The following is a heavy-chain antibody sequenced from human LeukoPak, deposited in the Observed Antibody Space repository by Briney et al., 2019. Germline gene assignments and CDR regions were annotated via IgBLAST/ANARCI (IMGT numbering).Heavy chain of an antibody. CDR3: ARGATEGGWFDP. Sequence: SETLSLTCTVSGGSIRSYYWSWVRQPPGKELEWIGYVSYSGSTDYNPSLKSRVIISIDTSKNQFSLRLSSVTAADTAVYYCARGATEGGWFDPWGQGTLVTVSS. CDR2: VSYSGST. CDR1: GGSIRSYY. D-gene: IGHD1-26*01. V-gene: IGHV4-59*01. J-gene: IGHJ5*02.